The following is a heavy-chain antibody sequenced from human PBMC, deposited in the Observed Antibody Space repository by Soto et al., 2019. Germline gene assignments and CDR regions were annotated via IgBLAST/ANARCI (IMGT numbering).Heavy chain of an antibody. CDR2: ISGSGGST. J-gene: IGHJ4*02. CDR1: GFTFSSYA. V-gene: IGHV3-23*01. D-gene: IGHD3-10*01. Sequence: GGSLRLSCAASGFTFSSYAMSWVRQAPGKGLEWVSAISGSGGSTYYADSVKGRFTISRDNSKNTLYLQMNSLRAEDTAVYYCAKVSYITMVRGSADYWGQGTLVTVSS. CDR3: AKVSYITMVRGSADY.